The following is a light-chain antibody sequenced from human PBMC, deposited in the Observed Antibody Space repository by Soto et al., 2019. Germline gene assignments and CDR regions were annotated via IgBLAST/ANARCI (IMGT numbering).Light chain of an antibody. J-gene: IGKJ4*01. Sequence: IVLTQSPATLSLSPWERATLSCRASQSVSNSLAWYQQKPGQAPRLLIYDASNRAPGIPARFSGSGSGTDFTLTISSLEPEDFAVYYCQQRSNWPLTFGGGTKVDIK. CDR2: DAS. CDR3: QQRSNWPLT. V-gene: IGKV3-11*01. CDR1: QSVSNS.